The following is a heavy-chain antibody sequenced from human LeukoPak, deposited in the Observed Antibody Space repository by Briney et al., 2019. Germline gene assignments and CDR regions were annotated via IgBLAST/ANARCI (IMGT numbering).Heavy chain of an antibody. CDR3: APDAGMGAFDI. Sequence: GGSLRLSCAASGFTFSSYSMNWVRQAPGKGLEWVSSISSSSSYIYYADSVKGRFTISRDNAKNSLYLQMNSLRAEDTAVYYCAPDAGMGAFDIWGQGTMVTVSS. D-gene: IGHD6-13*01. V-gene: IGHV3-21*01. CDR2: ISSSSSYI. CDR1: GFTFSSYS. J-gene: IGHJ3*02.